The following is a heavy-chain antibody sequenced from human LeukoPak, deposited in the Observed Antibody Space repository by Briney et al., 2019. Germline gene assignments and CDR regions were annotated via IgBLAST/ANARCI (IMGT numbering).Heavy chain of an antibody. CDR3: VRWQSGSMFHPP. V-gene: IGHV4-39*01. Sequence: SETLSLTCTVSGGSISSSSHYWGWIRQPPGKGLGGIGSIYYSGTTAYNPSLKSRVTISVDTSKNQFSLKLSSVTAADTAVYYCVRWQSGSMFHPPWGQGTLVTVSS. CDR2: IYYSGTT. D-gene: IGHD3-10*02. J-gene: IGHJ5*02. CDR1: GGSISSSSHY.